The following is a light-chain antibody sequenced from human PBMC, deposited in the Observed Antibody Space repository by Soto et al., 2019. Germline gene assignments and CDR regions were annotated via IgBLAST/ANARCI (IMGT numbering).Light chain of an antibody. CDR1: QSVLSSAANNNY. Sequence: IVMTQSPDSLAVSLGDRANTSRRSSQSVLSSAANNNYLAWFQQKPGQPPKLIIYGASIRQSGVPDRFSGSGSWTDFTLTIGSLQAEGVAVYYCQHYYNAPLTYVGGTMVEIK. CDR3: QHYYNAPLT. J-gene: IGKJ4*01. V-gene: IGKV4-1*01. CDR2: GAS.